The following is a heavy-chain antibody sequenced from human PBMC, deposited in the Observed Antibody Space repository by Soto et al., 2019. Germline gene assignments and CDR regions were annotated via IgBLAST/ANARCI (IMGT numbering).Heavy chain of an antibody. CDR3: ATSTFTYYYYGMDV. CDR1: GGSISSGGYY. V-gene: IGHV4-31*03. Sequence: QVQLQESGPGLVKPSQTLSLTCTVSGGSISSGGYYWSWIRQHPGKGLEWIGYIYYSGSTYYNPSPQGSVTLSGDTSQHQFSLKLSSVTAADTAVYYCATSTFTYYYYGMDVWGQGTTVTVSS. J-gene: IGHJ6*02. CDR2: IYYSGST.